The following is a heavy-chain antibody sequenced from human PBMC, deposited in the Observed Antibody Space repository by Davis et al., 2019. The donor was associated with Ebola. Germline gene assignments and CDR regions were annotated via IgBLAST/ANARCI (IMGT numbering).Heavy chain of an antibody. V-gene: IGHV3-53*01. J-gene: IGHJ4*02. CDR2: IYSDGST. CDR1: GFSVSSSY. CDR3: SAQIGY. Sequence: GGSLRLSCAASGFSVSSSYMTWVRRAPGKGLEWVSIIYSDGSTNYAGSVKGRFTISRDNSKNTLSLQMNSLRAEDTAVYYCSAQIGYWGQGTLVIVSS.